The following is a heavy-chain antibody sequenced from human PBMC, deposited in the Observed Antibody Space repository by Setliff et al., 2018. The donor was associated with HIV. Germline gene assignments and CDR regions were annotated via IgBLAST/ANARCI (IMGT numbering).Heavy chain of an antibody. V-gene: IGHV4-4*09. CDR2: IYTSGST. CDR3: ARQGGYDFWSGYYPYYGMDV. CDR1: GGSISSYY. Sequence: SETLSLTCTVSGGSISSYYWSWIRQPPGKGLEWIGYIYTSGSTNYNPSLKSRVTISVDTSKNQFSLKLSSVTAADTAVYYCARQGGYDFWSGYYPYYGMDVWGQGTTVTVSS. J-gene: IGHJ6*02. D-gene: IGHD3-3*01.